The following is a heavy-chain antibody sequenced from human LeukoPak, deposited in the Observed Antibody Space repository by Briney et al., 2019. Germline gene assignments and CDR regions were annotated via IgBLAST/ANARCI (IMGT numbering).Heavy chain of an antibody. J-gene: IGHJ3*02. CDR1: GFTFSSYA. V-gene: IGHV3-30-3*01. D-gene: IGHD5-12*01. Sequence: GRSLRLSCAASGFTFSSYAMHWVRQAPGKGLEWVAVISYDGSNKYYADSVKGRFTISRDNSKNTLYLQMNSLRAEDTAVYYCARGRIVAAIWNDAFDIWGQGTMVTVSS. CDR2: ISYDGSNK. CDR3: ARGRIVAAIWNDAFDI.